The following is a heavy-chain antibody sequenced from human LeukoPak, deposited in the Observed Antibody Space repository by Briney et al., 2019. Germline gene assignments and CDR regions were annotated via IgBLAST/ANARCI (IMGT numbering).Heavy chain of an antibody. Sequence: ASVKVSCKASGYTFTSYDINWVRQATGQGLEWLGWVSAYSGDTQYAQTLQGRVSMTTNTSTSTAYMELRSLRSDDTAVYYCTACIAASGYAFDVWGQGTIITVSS. CDR1: GYTFTSYD. CDR2: VSAYSGDT. CDR3: TACIAASGYAFDV. V-gene: IGHV1-18*01. D-gene: IGHD6-13*01. J-gene: IGHJ3*01.